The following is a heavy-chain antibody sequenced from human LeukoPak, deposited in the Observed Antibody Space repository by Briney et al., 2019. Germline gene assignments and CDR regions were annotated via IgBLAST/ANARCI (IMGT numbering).Heavy chain of an antibody. J-gene: IGHJ6*02. V-gene: IGHV3-64*01. D-gene: IGHD2-15*01. Sequence: GGSLRLSCAASGFTFSSYAMHWVRQAPGKGLEYVSAITSNGGDTYYANSVKGRLTISRDNSKNTLYLQMGSLRAEDMAVYYCARDVGGAYFYYGMDVWGQGTTVTVSS. CDR2: ITSNGGDT. CDR3: ARDVGGAYFYYGMDV. CDR1: GFTFSSYA.